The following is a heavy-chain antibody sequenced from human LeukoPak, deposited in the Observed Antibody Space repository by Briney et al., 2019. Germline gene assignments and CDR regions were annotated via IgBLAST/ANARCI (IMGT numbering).Heavy chain of an antibody. D-gene: IGHD6-13*01. J-gene: IGHJ4*02. V-gene: IGHV4-34*01. CDR2: VNHSGST. CDR1: GGSFSGYY. CDR3: ARSRGSSWYWGFDY. Sequence: SETLSLTCAVYGGSFSGYYWSWIRQPPGKGLGWIGEVNHSGSTNYNPSLKSRVTISVDTSKNQFSLKLSSVTAADTAVYYCARSRGSSWYWGFDYWGQGTLVTVSS.